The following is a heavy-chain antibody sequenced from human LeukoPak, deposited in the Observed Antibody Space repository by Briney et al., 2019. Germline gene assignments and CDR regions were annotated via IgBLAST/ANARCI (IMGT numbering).Heavy chain of an antibody. J-gene: IGHJ4*02. V-gene: IGHV1-8*01. Sequence: ASVKVSCTASAYPVTSYDINWVRQATGQGLEWMGWMNPNSGNRGYAQKFQGRVTMTSNTSISTAYMELSSLRSEDTAVYYCARASTIWYTGDRYYFDYWGQGTLVTVSS. CDR2: MNPNSGNR. CDR1: AYPVTSYD. D-gene: IGHD6-13*01. CDR3: ARASTIWYTGDRYYFDY.